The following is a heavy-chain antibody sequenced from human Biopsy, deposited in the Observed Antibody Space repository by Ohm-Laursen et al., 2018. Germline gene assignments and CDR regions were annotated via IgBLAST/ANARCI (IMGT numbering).Heavy chain of an antibody. J-gene: IGHJ4*02. V-gene: IGHV4-39*07. CDR3: ATFRASWDTTQGGDY. CDR2: ISYTGST. Sequence: GTLSLTCTVSGGFISSSSYYWGWIRQPPGKGLEWIGSISYTGSTHDNPSLTSRLAISFDTSNNRISLQLRSVTAADTAVYFCATFRASWDTTQGGDYWGQGTLVTVSS. CDR1: GGFISSSSYY. D-gene: IGHD1-26*01.